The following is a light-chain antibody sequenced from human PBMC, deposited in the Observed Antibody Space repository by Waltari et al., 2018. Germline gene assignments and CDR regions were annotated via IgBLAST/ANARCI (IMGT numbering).Light chain of an antibody. CDR1: QSVNSN. CDR2: GAS. CDR3: QQYSTWPPWT. V-gene: IGKV3-15*01. J-gene: IGKJ1*01. Sequence: DIVTTQSPATLSVSPGERATLSCRTSQSVNSNLAWYQQKPGQAPRLLVFGASTRATGIPARFTGSGSGTEFTRTISSLQSEDFAIYYCQQYSTWPPWTFGQGTKVDIK.